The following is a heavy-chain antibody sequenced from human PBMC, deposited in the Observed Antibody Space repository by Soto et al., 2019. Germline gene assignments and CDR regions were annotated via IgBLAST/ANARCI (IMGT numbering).Heavy chain of an antibody. CDR3: ARTALGWFDP. Sequence: SETLSLTCSVSCGSISSYYWSWIRQPPGKGLEWIGYIFYSGRSGSTNYNPSLKSRVTISVDTSKNQFSLKLSSVTAADTAVYYCARTALGWFDPWGQGTLVTVSS. CDR1: CGSISSYY. J-gene: IGHJ5*02. D-gene: IGHD2-21*02. V-gene: IGHV4-59*01. CDR2: IFYSGRSGST.